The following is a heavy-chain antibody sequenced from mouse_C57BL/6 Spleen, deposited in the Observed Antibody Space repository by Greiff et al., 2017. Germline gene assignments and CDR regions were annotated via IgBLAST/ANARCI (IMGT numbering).Heavy chain of an antibody. V-gene: IGHV1-81*01. CDR3: ARSPTITAVGAVHC. CDR1: GYTFTSYG. J-gene: IGHJ2*01. Sequence: QVQLQQSGAELARPGASVKLSCKASGYTFTSYGISWVKQRTGQGLEWIGEIYPRSGNTYYNEKFKGKATLTADKSSSTAYMELRSLTSEDSAVYFCARSPTITAVGAVHCWGQGTTLTVSS. D-gene: IGHD1-1*01. CDR2: IYPRSGNT.